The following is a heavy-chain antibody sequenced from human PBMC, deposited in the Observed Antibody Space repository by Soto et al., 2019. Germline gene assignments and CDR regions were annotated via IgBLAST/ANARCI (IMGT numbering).Heavy chain of an antibody. V-gene: IGHV3-74*01. Sequence: GGSLRLSCAASEFTFRSYWMHWVRQSPGKGLVWVSRISGDGSSTNYADSVKGRFTISRDNAKNTVYLQIDSLRAEDTAVYYCARSLPGAYGAFDLWGQGTVVTVSS. CDR3: ARSLPGAYGAFDL. CDR2: ISGDGSST. CDR1: EFTFRSYW. D-gene: IGHD1-26*01. J-gene: IGHJ3*01.